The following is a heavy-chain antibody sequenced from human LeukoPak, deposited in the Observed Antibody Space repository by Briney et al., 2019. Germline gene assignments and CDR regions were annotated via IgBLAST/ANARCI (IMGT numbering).Heavy chain of an antibody. CDR2: IYTSGSA. Sequence: SETLSLTCTVSGGSISSGSYYWSWLRQPAGKGLEWIGRIYTSGSANYNPSLKSRVTISVDTSKNQFSLKLSSVTAADTAVYYCARLRLGELSLYQYYFDYWGQGTLVTVSS. CDR3: ARLRLGELSLYQYYFDY. CDR1: GGSISSGSYY. D-gene: IGHD3-16*02. J-gene: IGHJ4*02. V-gene: IGHV4-61*02.